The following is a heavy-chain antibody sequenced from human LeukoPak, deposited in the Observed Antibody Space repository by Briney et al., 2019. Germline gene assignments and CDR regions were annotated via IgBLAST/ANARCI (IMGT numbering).Heavy chain of an antibody. CDR2: INHSGNI. D-gene: IGHD6-19*01. J-gene: IGHJ4*02. V-gene: IGHV4-34*01. CDR1: GGSISSYY. Sequence: SETLSLTCTVSGGSISSYYWSWIRQPPGKGLEWIGEINHSGNINYNPSLKSRVTLSVDTSKNQFSLKLNSVTAADTAVFYCARVRGAVAVDYWGQGTLVTVSS. CDR3: ARVRGAVAVDY.